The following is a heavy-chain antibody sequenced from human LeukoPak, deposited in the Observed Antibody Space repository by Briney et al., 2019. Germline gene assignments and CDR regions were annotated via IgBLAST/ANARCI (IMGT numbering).Heavy chain of an antibody. CDR3: ATRPGKVWY. Sequence: SETLSLTCTVSGGSISSYYWSWIRQPPGKGLEWIGYIYFSGSTNYNPSLKSRVTISVDTSKNQFSLKLSSVTAADTAVYYCATRPGKVWYWGQGTLVTVSS. CDR1: GGSISSYY. CDR2: IYFSGST. V-gene: IGHV4-59*01. J-gene: IGHJ4*02. D-gene: IGHD3-10*01.